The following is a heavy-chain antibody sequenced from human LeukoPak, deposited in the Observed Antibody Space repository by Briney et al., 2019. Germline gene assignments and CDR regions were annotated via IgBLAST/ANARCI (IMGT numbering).Heavy chain of an antibody. J-gene: IGHJ5*02. D-gene: IGHD4-17*01. V-gene: IGHV3-21*01. Sequence: GGSLRLSCAASGFTFSSYSMNWVRQAPGKGLEWVSSISSSSSYIYYADSVKGRFTISRDNAKNSLYLQMNSLRAEDTAVYYCARDYGDYDWFDPWGQGTLVTVSP. CDR2: ISSSSSYI. CDR1: GFTFSSYS. CDR3: ARDYGDYDWFDP.